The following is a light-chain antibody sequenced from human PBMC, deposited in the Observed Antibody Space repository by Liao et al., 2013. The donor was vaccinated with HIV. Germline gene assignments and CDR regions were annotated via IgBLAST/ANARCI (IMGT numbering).Light chain of an antibody. CDR1: KLGDKY. V-gene: IGLV3-1*01. CDR2: QDT. J-gene: IGLJ2*01. Sequence: SYELTQPPSVSVSPGQTASITCTGDKLGDKYVCWYQQKPGQSPVLVIYQDTRRPSGIPERFSASNSGNTATLTISGTQAMDEADYYCQAWVSSTYVVFGGGTKLTVL. CDR3: QAWVSSTYVV.